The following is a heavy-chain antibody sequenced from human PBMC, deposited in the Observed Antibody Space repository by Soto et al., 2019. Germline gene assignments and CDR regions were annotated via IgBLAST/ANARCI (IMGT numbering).Heavy chain of an antibody. CDR1: GGTFSSYT. Sequence: SVKVSCKASGGTFSSYTISWVRQAPGQGLEWMGRIIPILGIANYAQKFQGRVTITADKSTSTAYMELSSLRSEDTAVYYCARPRDKRDFYYYYMDVWGKGTTVIVSS. D-gene: IGHD6-25*01. J-gene: IGHJ6*03. CDR3: ARPRDKRDFYYYYMDV. CDR2: IIPILGIA. V-gene: IGHV1-69*02.